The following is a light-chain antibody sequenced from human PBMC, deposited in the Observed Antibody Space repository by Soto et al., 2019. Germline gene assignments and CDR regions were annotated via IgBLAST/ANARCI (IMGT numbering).Light chain of an antibody. CDR2: RNN. V-gene: IGLV1-47*01. Sequence: QSVLPQPPSASVTPGQRVTISCSGSGSNIGSNYVYWYQQLPGTAPKLLIYRNNQRPSGVPDRFSGSKSGTSASLAISGLRSEDEADYFCAAWDDSLSVGVFGTGTKVTV. CDR1: GSNIGSNY. CDR3: AAWDDSLSVGV. J-gene: IGLJ1*01.